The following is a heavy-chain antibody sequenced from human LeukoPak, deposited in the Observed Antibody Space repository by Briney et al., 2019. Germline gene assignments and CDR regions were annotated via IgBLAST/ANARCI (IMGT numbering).Heavy chain of an antibody. J-gene: IGHJ4*02. D-gene: IGHD6-6*01. Sequence: GGSLRLSCAASGFSFSTYAMTWVRQAPGKGREWVSGISSSGGNVYYADSVKGRFTISRDNSKNTLYLQMNSLRAEDTAIYYCASGESTIADRAAFRFDYWGQGTLVTVSS. V-gene: IGHV3-23*01. CDR1: GFSFSTYA. CDR2: ISSSGGNV. CDR3: ASGESTIADRAAFRFDY.